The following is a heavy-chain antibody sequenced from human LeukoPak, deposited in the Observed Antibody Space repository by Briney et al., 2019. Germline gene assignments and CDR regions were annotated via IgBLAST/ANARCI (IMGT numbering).Heavy chain of an antibody. D-gene: IGHD6-19*01. CDR1: GGSISSYY. CDR2: IYYSGST. J-gene: IGHJ4*02. Sequence: SETLSLTCTVSGGSISSYYWSWIRQPPGEGLEWIGSIYYSGSTYYNPSLKSRVTISVDTSKNQFSLKLSSVTAADTAVYYCASQFGGIAVAGTPDYWGQGTLVTVSS. V-gene: IGHV4-59*12. CDR3: ASQFGGIAVAGTPDY.